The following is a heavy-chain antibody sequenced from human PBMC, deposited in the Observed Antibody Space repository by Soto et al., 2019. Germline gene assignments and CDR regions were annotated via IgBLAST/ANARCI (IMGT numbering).Heavy chain of an antibody. Sequence: QLQLQESGSGLVKPSQTLSLTCAVSGASISTGGYSWSWVRQPPGKGLEWIGYIYHSGSTYYNPSLQSRLTISVDRSKNQFSLKLSSVTAADTAVYYCASGGTNNWYLPSWGQGTLVTVSS. J-gene: IGHJ5*02. CDR3: ASGGTNNWYLPS. CDR2: IYHSGST. CDR1: GASISTGGYS. D-gene: IGHD1-1*01. V-gene: IGHV4-30-2*01.